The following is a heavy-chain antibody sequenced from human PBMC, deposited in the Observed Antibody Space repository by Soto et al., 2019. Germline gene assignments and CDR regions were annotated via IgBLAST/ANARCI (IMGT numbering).Heavy chain of an antibody. CDR3: ARAHFLCRGGSCYEY. CDR2: INAGNGNT. D-gene: IGHD2-15*01. J-gene: IGHJ4*02. V-gene: IGHV1-3*01. CDR1: GYTCTSYA. Sequence: ASVKVSCKASGYTCTSYAMHWVRQAPGQRLEWMGWINAGNGNTKYSQKFQGRVTITRDTSAMTAYMELSSLRSEDTAVYYCARAHFLCRGGSCYEYWGQGTLVTVSS.